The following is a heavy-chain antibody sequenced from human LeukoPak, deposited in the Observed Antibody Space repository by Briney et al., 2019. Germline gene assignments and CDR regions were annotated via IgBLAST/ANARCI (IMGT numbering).Heavy chain of an antibody. V-gene: IGHV3-30-3*01. CDR1: GFTFSSYA. Sequence: PGGSLRLSCAASGFTFSSYAMHWVRQAPGKGLEWVAVISYDGSNKYYADSVKGRFTISRDNSKNTLYLQMNSLRAEDTAVYYCARDRLGGSYLSYYFDYWGQGTLVTVSS. D-gene: IGHD2-15*01. J-gene: IGHJ4*02. CDR3: ARDRLGGSYLSYYFDY. CDR2: ISYDGSNK.